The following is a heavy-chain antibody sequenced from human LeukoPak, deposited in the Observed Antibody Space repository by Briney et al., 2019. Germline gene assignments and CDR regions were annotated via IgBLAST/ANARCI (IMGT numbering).Heavy chain of an antibody. Sequence: ASVKVSCKASGYTFTSYAMHWVRQAPGQRLEWMGWFNAGNGNTKYSQKFQGRITITRDTSASTAYMELSSLRSEDTAVYYCARDPVTAIPYDYWGQGTLVTVSS. CDR3: ARDPVTAIPYDY. CDR1: GYTFTSYA. CDR2: FNAGNGNT. D-gene: IGHD5-18*01. V-gene: IGHV1-3*01. J-gene: IGHJ4*02.